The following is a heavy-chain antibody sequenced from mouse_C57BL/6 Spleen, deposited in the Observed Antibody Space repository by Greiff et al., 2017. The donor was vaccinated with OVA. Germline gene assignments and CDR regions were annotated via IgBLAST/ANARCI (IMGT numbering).Heavy chain of an antibody. D-gene: IGHD1-1*01. CDR1: GYSITSGYY. CDR2: ISYDGSN. V-gene: IGHV3-6*01. CDR3: AREGYGRPYWYFDV. Sequence: EVQLQESGPGLVKPSQSLSLTCSVTGYSITSGYYWNWIRQFPGNKLEWMGYISYDGSNNYNPSLKNRISITRDTSKNQFFLKLNSVTTEDTATYYCAREGYGRPYWYFDVWGTGTTVTVSS. J-gene: IGHJ1*03.